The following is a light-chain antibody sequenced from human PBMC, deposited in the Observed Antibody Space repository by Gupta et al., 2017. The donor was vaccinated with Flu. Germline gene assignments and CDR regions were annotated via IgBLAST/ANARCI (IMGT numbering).Light chain of an antibody. CDR3: QQYDVVPSV. V-gene: IGKV1-5*03. CDR2: KAS. CDR1: QTINGR. Sequence: DIQMTQSPSTLSASVGDRVTVTCRASQTINGRLAWYQQKPGRAPKLLIYKASSVESGVPSRFSGSGSGTEFTLTIDNLQPDDFATYYCQQYDVVPSVFGPGTKVDI. J-gene: IGKJ1*01.